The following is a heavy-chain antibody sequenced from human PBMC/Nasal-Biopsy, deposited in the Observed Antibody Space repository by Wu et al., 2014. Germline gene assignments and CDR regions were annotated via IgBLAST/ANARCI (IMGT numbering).Heavy chain of an antibody. Sequence: LRLSCAASGFTFSTSAMSWVRQAPGKGLEWVSSISGHGGDTYYADSVEGRFTISRDNSRNTLSLQMTSLRAEDTAKYYCVKDGSSGWFGEYFQHWGQGTLVSVAS. J-gene: IGHJ1*01. D-gene: IGHD6-19*01. V-gene: IGHV3-23*01. CDR3: VKDGSSGWFGEYFQH. CDR1: GFTFSTSA. CDR2: ISGHGGDT.